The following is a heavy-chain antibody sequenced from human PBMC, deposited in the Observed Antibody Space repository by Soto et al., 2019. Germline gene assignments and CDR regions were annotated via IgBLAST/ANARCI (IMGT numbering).Heavy chain of an antibody. J-gene: IGHJ6*02. D-gene: IGHD4-17*01. V-gene: IGHV1-2*02. CDR2: INPNSGGT. Sequence: ASVKVSCKDSGYTFTGYYMRWVRQAPGQGLEWMGWINPNSGGTNYAQKFQGRVTMTRDTSISTAYMELSRLRSDDTAVYYCARDPYGVRYYYYYGMDVWGQGTKVPVSS. CDR1: GYTFTGYY. CDR3: ARDPYGVRYYYYYGMDV.